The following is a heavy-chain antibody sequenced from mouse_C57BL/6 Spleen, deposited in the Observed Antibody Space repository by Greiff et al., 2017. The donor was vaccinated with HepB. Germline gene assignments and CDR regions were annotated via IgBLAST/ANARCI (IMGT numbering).Heavy chain of an antibody. CDR3: AREGVVATDWYFDV. V-gene: IGHV1-81*01. J-gene: IGHJ1*03. D-gene: IGHD1-1*01. Sequence: QVQLKQSGAELARPGASVKLSCKASGYTFTSYGISWVKQRTGQGLEWIGEIYPRSGNTYYNEKFKGKATLTADKSSSTAYMELRSLTSEDSAVYFCAREGVVATDWYFDVWGTGTTVTVSS. CDR2: IYPRSGNT. CDR1: GYTFTSYG.